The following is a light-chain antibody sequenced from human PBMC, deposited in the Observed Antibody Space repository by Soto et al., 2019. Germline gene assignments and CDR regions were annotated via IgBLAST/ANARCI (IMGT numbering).Light chain of an antibody. Sequence: EIVLTQSPGTLSLSPGQGASLSCRASQSVTNSYLSWYQQKPGQAPRLLIYGASTRATGIPDRFSGSGSGTDFTLIISRLEPEDFAVYYCQLYGTSSITFGQGTRLEIQ. J-gene: IGKJ5*01. CDR1: QSVTNSY. CDR2: GAS. CDR3: QLYGTSSIT. V-gene: IGKV3-20*01.